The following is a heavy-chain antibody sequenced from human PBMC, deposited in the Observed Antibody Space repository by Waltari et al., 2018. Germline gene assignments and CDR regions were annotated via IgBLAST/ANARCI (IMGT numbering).Heavy chain of an antibody. Sequence: EVQLVESGGGLVQPGGSLRLSCVASGFTFSSYAMSWVRQAPGTGLEWVSAISGSGGSTYYADSVKGRFTISRDKSKNTLYLQMNSLRAEDTAVYYCAKVARRITMIVVVSIFDYWGQGTLVTVSS. V-gene: IGHV3-23*04. J-gene: IGHJ4*02. CDR2: ISGSGGST. CDR3: AKVARRITMIVVVSIFDY. D-gene: IGHD3-22*01. CDR1: GFTFSSYA.